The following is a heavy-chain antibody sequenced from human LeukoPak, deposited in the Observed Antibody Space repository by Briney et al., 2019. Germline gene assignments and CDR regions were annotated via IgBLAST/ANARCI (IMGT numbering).Heavy chain of an antibody. J-gene: IGHJ4*02. CDR3: ARFSPRAMGNYLDF. CDR1: GASISSGDYY. Sequence: SQTLSLTCAVSGASISSGDYYWSWVRQPPQKGLEWIGNIYNSGGTYYNPSLKSRVTTLVDTSKNQFSLKLNSVTAADTAVYYCARFSPRAMGNYLDFWGQGTLVTVSS. D-gene: IGHD7-27*01. V-gene: IGHV4-30-4*01. CDR2: IYNSGGT.